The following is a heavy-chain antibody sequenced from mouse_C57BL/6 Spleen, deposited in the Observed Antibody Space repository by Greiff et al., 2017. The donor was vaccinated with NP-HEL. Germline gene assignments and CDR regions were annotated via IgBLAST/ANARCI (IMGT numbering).Heavy chain of an antibody. J-gene: IGHJ3*01. CDR3: TRRGVVARGFAY. D-gene: IGHD1-1*01. V-gene: IGHV1-15*01. CDR2: IDPETGGT. Sequence: VQRVESGAELVRPGASVTLSCKASGYTFTDYEMHWVKQTPVHGLEWIGAIDPETGGTAYNQKFKGKAILTADKSSSTAYMELRSLTSEDSAVYYCTRRGVVARGFAYWGQGTLVTVSA. CDR1: GYTFTDYE.